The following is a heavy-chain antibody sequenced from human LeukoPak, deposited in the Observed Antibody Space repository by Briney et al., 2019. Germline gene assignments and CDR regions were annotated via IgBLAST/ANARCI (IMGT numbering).Heavy chain of an antibody. J-gene: IGHJ4*02. CDR1: GYTFTSYG. D-gene: IGHD3-22*01. CDR3: ARINPAVSYMISSH. CDR2: ISAYNGNT. V-gene: IGHV1-18*01. Sequence: ASVKVSCKASGYTFTSYGISWVRQAPGQGLEWMGWISAYNGNTNYAQRFQGRVTMTTDTSTSTAYMELKGLRSDDTAVYYCARINPAVSYMISSHWGQGTLVTVSS.